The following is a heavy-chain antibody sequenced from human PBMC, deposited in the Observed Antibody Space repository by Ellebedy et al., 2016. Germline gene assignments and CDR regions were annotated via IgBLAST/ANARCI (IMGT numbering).Heavy chain of an antibody. CDR2: INYSGNT. CDR1: GVTISSSSYY. Sequence: SETLSLXXTVSGVTISSSSYYWGWIRQPPGKGLEWIGSINYSGNTYYSPFLKSRVTISVDTSKNQFSLNLTSVTAADTAVYYCATWPPGGFDHWGQGALVIVSS. CDR3: ATWPPGGFDH. J-gene: IGHJ4*02. V-gene: IGHV4-39*07.